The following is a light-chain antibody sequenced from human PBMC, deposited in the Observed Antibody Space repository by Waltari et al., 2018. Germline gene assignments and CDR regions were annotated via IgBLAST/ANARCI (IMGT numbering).Light chain of an antibody. V-gene: IGKV1-39*01. CDR3: QQTFSIPRSS. CDR2: AAS. Sequence: DIQMTQSPSSLSASVGDRVTITCRATQSINHYLNWYQHKPGRAPKLLIYAASSLQSGVPSRFTGSGSGTHFTLTITSLQPEDFATYYCQQTFSIPRSSFGQGTKLEIK. CDR1: QSINHY. J-gene: IGKJ2*01.